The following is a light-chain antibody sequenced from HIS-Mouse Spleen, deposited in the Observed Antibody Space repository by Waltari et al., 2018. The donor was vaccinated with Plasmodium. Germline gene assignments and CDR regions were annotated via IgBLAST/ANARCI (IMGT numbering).Light chain of an antibody. V-gene: IGLV2-8*01. Sequence: QSALTQPPSASGSPGRSVTIPCTGPSRDVGRSNYVSWYHQHPGKAPKLMIYEVSKRPSGVPDRFSGSKSGNTASLTVSGLQAEDEADYYCSSYAGSNNLVFGGGTKLTVL. CDR3: SSYAGSNNLV. J-gene: IGLJ2*01. CDR1: SRDVGRSNY. CDR2: EVS.